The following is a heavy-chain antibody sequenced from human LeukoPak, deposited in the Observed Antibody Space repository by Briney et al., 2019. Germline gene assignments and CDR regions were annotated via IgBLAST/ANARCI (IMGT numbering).Heavy chain of an antibody. V-gene: IGHV4-39*01. CDR1: GGSISSSSWY. CDR3: AGAPDDYYDSSGYYYAGNAFDI. CDR2: IYYSGST. J-gene: IGHJ3*02. Sequence: SETLSLTCTVSGGSISSSSWYWGWRRQPPGRGVEWVGSIYYSGSTYYNPSLKRRVTICVNTSKNQLSLKLSSVTAADTAVYYCAGAPDDYYDSSGYYYAGNAFDIWGRGTMVTVSS. D-gene: IGHD3-22*01.